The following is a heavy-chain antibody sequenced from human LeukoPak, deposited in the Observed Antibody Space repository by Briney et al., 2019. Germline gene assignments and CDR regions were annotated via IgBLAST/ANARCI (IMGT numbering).Heavy chain of an antibody. D-gene: IGHD3-3*01. CDR3: ARRDYDFWSGPGAFDI. CDR1: GGSFSGYY. CDR2: INHSGST. J-gene: IGHJ3*02. V-gene: IGHV4-34*01. Sequence: SETLSLTCAVYGGSFSGYYWSWIRQPPGKGLEWIGEINHSGSTNYNPSLKSRVTISVDTSKNQFSLKLSSVTAADTAVYYCARRDYDFWSGPGAFDIWGQGTMVTVSS.